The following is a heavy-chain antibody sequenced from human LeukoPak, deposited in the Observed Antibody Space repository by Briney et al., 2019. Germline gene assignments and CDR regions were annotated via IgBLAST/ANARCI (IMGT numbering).Heavy chain of an antibody. D-gene: IGHD1-26*01. CDR3: ARGATYSSDAFDI. J-gene: IGHJ3*02. Sequence: GASVKVSCKASGYRFTSHGINWVRQAPGQGLEWMGWISAYNGNTSYAQNLQGRVTMTTDTSTSTAYMELRSLRSDETAVYYCARGATYSSDAFDIWGQGTMVTVSS. CDR2: ISAYNGNT. CDR1: GYRFTSHG. V-gene: IGHV1-18*01.